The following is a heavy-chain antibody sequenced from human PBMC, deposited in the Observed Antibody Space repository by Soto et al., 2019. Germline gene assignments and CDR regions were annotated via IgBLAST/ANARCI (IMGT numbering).Heavy chain of an antibody. V-gene: IGHV4-30-2*01. CDR1: GVSISSGDYS. Sequence: SETLSLTCAVSGVSISSGDYSWSWIRQPPGKGLEWIGYIYHDGRTLYNPSLKSRVTISLDRSKNQFSLRLSSVTAADTAVYYCAREYTSGSYWSHYGMDVWGQGTTVTVSS. CDR3: AREYTSGSYWSHYGMDV. J-gene: IGHJ6*02. D-gene: IGHD3-10*01. CDR2: IYHDGRT.